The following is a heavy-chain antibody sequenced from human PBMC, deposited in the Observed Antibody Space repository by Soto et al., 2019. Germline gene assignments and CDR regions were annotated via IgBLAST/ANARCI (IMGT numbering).Heavy chain of an antibody. D-gene: IGHD5-12*01. CDR1: GFTFSSYA. CDR3: AKDLLWRGYDRTVQRNYFDY. Sequence: GGSLRLSCAASGFTFSSYAMSWVRQAPGKGLEWVSAISGSGGSTYYADSVKGRFTISRDNSKNTLYLQMNSLRAEDTAVYYCAKDLLWRGYDRTVQRNYFDYWGQGTLVTVSS. V-gene: IGHV3-23*01. CDR2: ISGSGGST. J-gene: IGHJ4*02.